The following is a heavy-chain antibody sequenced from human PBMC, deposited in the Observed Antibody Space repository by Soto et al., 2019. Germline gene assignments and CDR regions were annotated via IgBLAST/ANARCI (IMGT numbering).Heavy chain of an antibody. CDR1: GFTFSTYW. V-gene: IGHV3-74*01. Sequence: EVQLVESGGGSVQPGGSLRLSCAVSGFTFSTYWMHWVRQAPGKGLVWVSRINGDGSTTTYADSVKGRFTISRDNAKNALYLQVNSLRVEDTAVYYCVREKRVGASTGRWFDPWGQGTLVTVSS. CDR2: INGDGSTT. CDR3: VREKRVGASTGRWFDP. D-gene: IGHD1-26*01. J-gene: IGHJ5*02.